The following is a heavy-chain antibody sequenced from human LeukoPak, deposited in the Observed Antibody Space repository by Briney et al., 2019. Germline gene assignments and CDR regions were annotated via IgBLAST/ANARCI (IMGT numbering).Heavy chain of an antibody. Sequence: SVKVSCKASGGTFSSYAISRVRQAPGQGLEWMGRIIPIFGIANYAQKFQGRVTITADKSTSTAYMELSSLRSEDTAVYYCARDTGYSSGWYNYWGQGTLVTVSS. J-gene: IGHJ4*02. CDR1: GGTFSSYA. CDR2: IIPIFGIA. V-gene: IGHV1-69*04. D-gene: IGHD6-19*01. CDR3: ARDTGYSSGWYNY.